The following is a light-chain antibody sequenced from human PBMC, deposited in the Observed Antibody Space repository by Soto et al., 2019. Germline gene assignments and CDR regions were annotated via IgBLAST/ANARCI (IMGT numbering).Light chain of an antibody. CDR1: SSNIESNF. CDR3: TSYTSNTALV. CDR2: KND. J-gene: IGLJ1*01. Sequence: QSVLTQPPSASGTPGQRVTISCSGSSSNIESNFVHWYQQLPGTAPKLLIYKNDRRPSGVPDRFSGSKSGTSASLAISGLRAEDEADYHCTSYTSNTALVFGTGTKLTVL. V-gene: IGLV1-47*01.